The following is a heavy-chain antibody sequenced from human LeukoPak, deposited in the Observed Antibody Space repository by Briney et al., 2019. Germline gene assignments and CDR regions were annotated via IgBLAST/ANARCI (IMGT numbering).Heavy chain of an antibody. CDR1: GASISSYY. J-gene: IGHJ4*02. CDR3: ARDGYSYAIYY. Sequence: SETLSLTCSVSGASISSYYWSWIRQPPGKGLEWIGSIYYSGSTYYNPSLKSRVTISVDTSKNQFSLKLSSVTAADTAVYYCARDGYSYAIYYWGQGTLVTVSS. D-gene: IGHD5-18*01. V-gene: IGHV4-59*12. CDR2: IYYSGST.